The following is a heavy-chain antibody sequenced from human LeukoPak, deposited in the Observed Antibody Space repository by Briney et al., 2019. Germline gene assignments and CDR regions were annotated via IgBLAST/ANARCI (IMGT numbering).Heavy chain of an antibody. J-gene: IGHJ4*02. CDR3: ARARRYEAVRGDY. CDR2: MNPNSGNT. D-gene: IGHD4-11*01. V-gene: IGHV1-8*01. Sequence: GASVKVSCKASGYTFTSYDINWVRQAAGQGLEWMGWMNPNSGNTGYAQKFQGRVTMTRNTSISTAYMELSSLRSEDTAVYYCARARRYEAVRGDYWGQGTLVTVSS. CDR1: GYTFTSYD.